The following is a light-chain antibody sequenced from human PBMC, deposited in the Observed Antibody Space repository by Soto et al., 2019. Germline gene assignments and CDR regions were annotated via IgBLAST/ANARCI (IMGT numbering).Light chain of an antibody. CDR3: QQYDNFLS. V-gene: IGKV1-5*03. Sequence: DIQMTQSPSTLSASVGDRAIITCRASQSISTWVAWYQQKPGKAPKLLISKASSLESGVPSRFSGSGSGPEFTLTISSLQPDDFATYYCQQYDNFLSFGGGTKVDIK. CDR2: KAS. CDR1: QSISTW. J-gene: IGKJ4*01.